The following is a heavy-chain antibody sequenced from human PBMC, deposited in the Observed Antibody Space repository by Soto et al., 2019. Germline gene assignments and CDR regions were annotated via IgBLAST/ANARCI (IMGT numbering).Heavy chain of an antibody. V-gene: IGHV3-11*01. CDR1: GFIFTDYS. D-gene: IGHD5-12*01. Sequence: GGALRLSCAASGFIFTDYSMTWIRQAPGKGLESVSYISNGDETTQYADSVKGRFTVSRDNAKKVLFLQMSSLRVDDTAVYYCAGDPKRRDGYNFDSWGRGALVTAPQ. J-gene: IGHJ4*02. CDR2: ISNGDETT. CDR3: AGDPKRRDGYNFDS.